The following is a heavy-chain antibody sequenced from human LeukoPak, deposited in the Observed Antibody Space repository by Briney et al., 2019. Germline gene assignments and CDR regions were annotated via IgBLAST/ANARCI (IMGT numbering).Heavy chain of an antibody. CDR3: AKRGVVIRGILVMGYNQEAYHYDF. V-gene: IGHV3-23*01. D-gene: IGHD3-10*01. CDR2: ISERGGST. Sequence: GGSLRLSCVVSGISLSNYAMTSVRQAPGKGLEWVSYISERGGSTTYADAVKGRFTISRDNSPNTLYLQMNNLRAEDTAVYFCAKRGVVIRGILVMGYNQEAYHYDFWGQGVLVTVSS. CDR1: GISLSNYA. J-gene: IGHJ4*02.